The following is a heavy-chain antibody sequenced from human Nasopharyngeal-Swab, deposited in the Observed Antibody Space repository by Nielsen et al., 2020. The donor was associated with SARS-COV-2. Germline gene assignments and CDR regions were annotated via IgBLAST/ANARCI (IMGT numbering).Heavy chain of an antibody. V-gene: IGHV4-31*03. CDR2: IYYSGST. J-gene: IGHJ6*02. D-gene: IGHD1-26*01. CDR3: ARDKPRYGSYYGMDV. Sequence: SETLSLTCTVSGGSISSGGYYWSWIRQHPGKGLEWIGYIYYSGSTYYNPSLKSRVTISVDTSKNQFSLKLSSVTAADTAVYYCARDKPRYGSYYGMDVWGQGTTVTVSS. CDR1: GGSISSGGYY.